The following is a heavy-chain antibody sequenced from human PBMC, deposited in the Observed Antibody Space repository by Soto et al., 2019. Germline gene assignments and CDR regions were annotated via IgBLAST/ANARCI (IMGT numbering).Heavy chain of an antibody. V-gene: IGHV3-74*01. CDR1: GFTFSDYA. CDR2: TNNDGSST. CDR3: TRTTRSPDAFDI. Sequence: PGGSLRLSCAASGFTFSDYAMHWVRQAPGKGLVWVSRTNNDGSSTSYADSVKGRFTISRDNAKNTLYLQMNSLRAEDTAVYYCTRTTRSPDAFDIWGQGTMVTVSS. J-gene: IGHJ3*02. D-gene: IGHD2-2*01.